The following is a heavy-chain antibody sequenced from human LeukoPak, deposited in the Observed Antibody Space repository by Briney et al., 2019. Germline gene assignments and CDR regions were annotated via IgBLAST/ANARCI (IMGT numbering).Heavy chain of an antibody. CDR1: GGSISSYY. J-gene: IGHJ3*02. CDR3: AREVRYYGDPNDAFDI. V-gene: IGHV4-59*01. D-gene: IGHD4-17*01. Sequence: SETLSLTCTVSGGSISSYYWSWNRQPPGKGLEWIGYIYYSGSTNYNPSLKSRVTISVDTSKNQFSLKLSSVTAADTAVYYCAREVRYYGDPNDAFDIWGQGTMVTVSS. CDR2: IYYSGST.